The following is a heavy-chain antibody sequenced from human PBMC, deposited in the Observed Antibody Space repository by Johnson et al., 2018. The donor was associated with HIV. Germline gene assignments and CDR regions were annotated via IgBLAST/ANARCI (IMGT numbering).Heavy chain of an antibody. J-gene: IGHJ3*02. Sequence: VQLVESGGGLVQPGGSLRLSCAASGFTFSIYWMTWVRQAPGKGLEWVANTKQDGSEKYYVDSVKGRFTISRDNAKNSLYLQMNSLRVEDTAVYYCAKVEPVTTVTTGAFDIWGQGTMVTVSS. CDR1: GFTFSIYW. V-gene: IGHV3-7*03. CDR2: TKQDGSEK. D-gene: IGHD4-11*01. CDR3: AKVEPVTTVTTGAFDI.